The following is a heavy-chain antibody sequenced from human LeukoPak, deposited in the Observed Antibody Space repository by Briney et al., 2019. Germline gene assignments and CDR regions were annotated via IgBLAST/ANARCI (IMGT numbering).Heavy chain of an antibody. CDR3: AKRGVVIRVFLVGFHKEAYYFDS. J-gene: IGHJ4*02. CDR2: LSGSGGGT. CDR1: GITLSNYG. Sequence: GGSLRLSCAVSGITLSNYGMSWVRQAPGKGLEWVAGLSGSGGGTNYADSVQGRFTISRDSPKNTLYLQMNSLRAEDTVVYFCAKRGVVIRVFLVGFHKEAYYFDSWGQGALVTVSS. V-gene: IGHV3-23*01. D-gene: IGHD3-10*01.